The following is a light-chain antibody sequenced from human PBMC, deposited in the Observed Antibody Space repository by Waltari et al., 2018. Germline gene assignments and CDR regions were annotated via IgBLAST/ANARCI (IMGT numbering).Light chain of an antibody. CDR3: QQYNNWFGT. V-gene: IGKV3-15*01. J-gene: IGKJ1*01. CDR2: GAS. Sequence: EIVKTQSPATRSVSPGERATLSCRASQSVSSNLAWYQQKPGQAPRLLIYGASTRATGIPARFSGSGSGTEFTLTISSLQSEDFAVYYCQQYNNWFGTFGQGTKVEIK. CDR1: QSVSSN.